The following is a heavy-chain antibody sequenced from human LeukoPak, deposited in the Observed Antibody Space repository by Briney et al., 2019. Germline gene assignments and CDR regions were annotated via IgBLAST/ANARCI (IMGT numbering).Heavy chain of an antibody. CDR1: GFTFSNAW. Sequence: GGSLRLSCAASGFTFSNAWMSWVRQAPGKGLEWVGRIKRKTDGGTTEYGTPVKGRFTISRDDSKNTLYLQMNSLKTEDTAVYYCTTYSSGWYYFDYWGQGTLVTVSS. CDR2: IKRKTDGGTT. D-gene: IGHD6-19*01. V-gene: IGHV3-15*01. J-gene: IGHJ4*02. CDR3: TTYSSGWYYFDY.